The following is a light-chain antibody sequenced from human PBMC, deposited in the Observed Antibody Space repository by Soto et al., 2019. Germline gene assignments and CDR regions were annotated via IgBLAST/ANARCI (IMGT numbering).Light chain of an antibody. CDR2: EVS. CDR3: TSYAGSSTPYVL. J-gene: IGLJ2*01. V-gene: IGLV2-14*01. CDR1: SSDVGGYNY. Sequence: QSALTQPASVSGSPGQSITISCTGTSSDVGGYNYVSWYQQHPGKAPKLVIYEVSIRPSGVSNRFSGSKSGNTASLTISGLQAEDEADFYCTSYAGSSTPYVLFGGGTKVTGL.